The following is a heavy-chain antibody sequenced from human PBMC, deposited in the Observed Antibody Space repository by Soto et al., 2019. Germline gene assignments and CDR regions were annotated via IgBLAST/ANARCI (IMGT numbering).Heavy chain of an antibody. V-gene: IGHV4-30-2*01. J-gene: IGHJ4*02. D-gene: IGHD5-18*01. CDR2: IYHSGST. Sequence: SSETLSLTCAVSGGSISSGGYSWSWIRQPPGKGLEWIGYIYHSGSTYYNPSLKSRVTISVDRSKNQFSLKLSSVTAADTAVYYCARRVDTAMDFDYWGQGTLVTVSS. CDR3: ARRVDTAMDFDY. CDR1: GGSISSGGYS.